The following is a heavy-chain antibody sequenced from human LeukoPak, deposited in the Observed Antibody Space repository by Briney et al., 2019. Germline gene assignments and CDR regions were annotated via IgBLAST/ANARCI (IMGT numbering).Heavy chain of an antibody. CDR1: GITFRNYW. V-gene: IGHV3-7*01. D-gene: IGHD2-2*01. CDR2: IKEDGSDT. J-gene: IGHJ5*02. CDR3: HQPVTLPA. Sequence: GGSLRLSCTVSGITFRNYWMSWVRQAPGKVLEWVAFIKEDGSDTHYVDSVKGRFTISRDNAQNSLYLQMSSLKAEDTAVYFCHQPVTLPAWGQGTLVTVSS.